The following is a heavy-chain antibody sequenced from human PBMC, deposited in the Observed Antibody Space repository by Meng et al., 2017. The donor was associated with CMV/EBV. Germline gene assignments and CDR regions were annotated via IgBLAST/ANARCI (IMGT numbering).Heavy chain of an antibody. CDR1: RNFFTRHA. J-gene: IGHJ4*02. V-gene: IGHV1-18*01. Sequence: ASVKVSCKAPRNFFTRHAITWVRQAPGQGLEWMGWISADNQNTNLIQKFQGRITLTTDTSTSTAYMELRSLRSDDTAVYYCARGGDYGDFHDPSDYWGQGTLVTVSS. CDR2: ISADNQNT. CDR3: ARGGDYGDFHDPSDY. D-gene: IGHD4-17*01.